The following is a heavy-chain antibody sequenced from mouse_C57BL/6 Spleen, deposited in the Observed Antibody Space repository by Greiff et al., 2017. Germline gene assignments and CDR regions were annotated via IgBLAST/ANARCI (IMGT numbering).Heavy chain of an antibody. Sequence: EVKVVESGGDLVKPGGSLKLSCAASGFTFSSYGMSWVRQTPDKRLEWVATISSGGSYTYYPDSVKGRFTISRGNAKNTLYLQMSSLKSEDTAMYYRARHYDGPYYAMDYWGQGTSVTVSS. V-gene: IGHV5-6*01. CDR2: ISSGGSYT. CDR3: ARHYDGPYYAMDY. CDR1: GFTFSSYG. J-gene: IGHJ4*01. D-gene: IGHD2-12*01.